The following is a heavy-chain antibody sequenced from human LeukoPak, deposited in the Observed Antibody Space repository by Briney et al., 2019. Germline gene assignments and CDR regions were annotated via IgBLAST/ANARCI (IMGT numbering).Heavy chain of an antibody. CDR2: ISAYNGNT. J-gene: IGHJ4*02. Sequence: ASVKVSCKASGYTFTSYGISWVRQAPGQGLEWMGWISAYNGNTNYAQKLQGRVTMTTDTSTSTAYMELRSLRSDDTAVYYCATTSYCSGGSCYAAPFDYWGQGTLVTVSS. D-gene: IGHD2-15*01. CDR3: ATTSYCSGGSCYAAPFDY. CDR1: GYTFTSYG. V-gene: IGHV1-18*01.